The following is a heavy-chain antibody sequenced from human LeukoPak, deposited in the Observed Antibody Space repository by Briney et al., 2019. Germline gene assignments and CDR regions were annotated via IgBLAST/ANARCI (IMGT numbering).Heavy chain of an antibody. J-gene: IGHJ4*02. Sequence: GGSLRLSCAASGFTFNNYWMSWVRQAPGKGLEWVPIKKQDGSEKYYVDSVKGRFTVSRDNAKNSLYLQLNSLRAEDTAVFYCARFSRSSYGGYYFDYWGQGTLVTVSS. CDR3: ARFSRSSYGGYYFDY. CDR2: KKQDGSEK. V-gene: IGHV3-7*01. CDR1: GFTFNNYW. D-gene: IGHD6-6*01.